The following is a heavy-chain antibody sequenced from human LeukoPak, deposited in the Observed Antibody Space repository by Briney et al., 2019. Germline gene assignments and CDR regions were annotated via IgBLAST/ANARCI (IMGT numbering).Heavy chain of an antibody. V-gene: IGHV5-51*01. CDR2: IFPGDSDI. J-gene: IGHJ3*02. CDR3: ARRAHHDAFDI. CDR1: GYTLINYW. Sequence: GESLKISCKASGYTLINYWIAWVRQMPGKGLEWMGVIFPGDSDITYSPSFQGQVTVSADKSISTAYLQWSSLRASDTAIYYCARRAHHDAFDIWGQGTMVTVSS.